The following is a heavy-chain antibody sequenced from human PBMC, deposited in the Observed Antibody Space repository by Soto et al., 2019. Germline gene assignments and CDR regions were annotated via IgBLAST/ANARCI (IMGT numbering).Heavy chain of an antibody. CDR3: AREFVDTAMVTWFDP. J-gene: IGHJ5*02. CDR2: IKQDGSEK. CDR1: GFTFSSYW. D-gene: IGHD5-18*01. V-gene: IGHV3-7*05. Sequence: PGGSLRLSCAASGFTFSSYWMSWVRQAPGKGLEWVANIKQDGSEKYYVDSVKGRFTISRDNAKNSLYLQMNSLRAEDTAVYYCAREFVDTAMVTWFDPWGQGTLVTVSS.